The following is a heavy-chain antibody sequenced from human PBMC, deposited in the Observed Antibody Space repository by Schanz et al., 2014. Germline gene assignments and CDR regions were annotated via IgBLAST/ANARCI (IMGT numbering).Heavy chain of an antibody. V-gene: IGHV3-64D*06. CDR3: GRAGTGMAGWYFEL. CDR2: ISHDGYST. J-gene: IGHJ2*01. Sequence: VRLVESGGGVVQPGRSLRLSCAASGFTFSIYAMHWVRQAPGKGLEYVSAISHDGYSTYYADSVKGRFTISRDNAKNTLFLQMSSLRVDDMAVYYCGRAGTGMAGWYFELWGHGTLVTVSS. D-gene: IGHD5-18*01. CDR1: GFTFSIYA.